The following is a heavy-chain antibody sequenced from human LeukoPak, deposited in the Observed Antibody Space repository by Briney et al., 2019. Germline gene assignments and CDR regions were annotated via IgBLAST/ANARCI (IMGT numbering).Heavy chain of an antibody. CDR1: GDSVSSNIAA. V-gene: IGHV6-1*01. Sequence: SQTLSPTCAISGDSVSSNIAASNWLRQSPSRGLEWLGRTYYRSKWFNDYAVSVKSRITIIPDTSKNHFSLQLNYMPREDTAVYYCARGGGAIDFWGQGTLVTVSS. J-gene: IGHJ4*01. D-gene: IGHD4-17*01. CDR3: ARGGGAIDF. CDR2: TYYRSKWFN.